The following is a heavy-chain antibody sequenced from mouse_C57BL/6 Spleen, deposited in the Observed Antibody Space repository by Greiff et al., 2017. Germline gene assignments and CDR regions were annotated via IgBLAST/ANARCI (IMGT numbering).Heavy chain of an antibody. J-gene: IGHJ1*03. CDR2: IDPSDSYT. CDR3: ARSPSNWYFDV. CDR1: GYTFTSYW. V-gene: IGHV1-50*01. Sequence: QVQLQQSGAELVKPGASVKLSCKASGYTFTSYWMQWVKQRPGQGLEWIGEIDPSDSYTNYNQKFKGKATLTVDTSSSTAYMQLSSLTSEDSAVYYCARSPSNWYFDVWGTGTTVTVSS.